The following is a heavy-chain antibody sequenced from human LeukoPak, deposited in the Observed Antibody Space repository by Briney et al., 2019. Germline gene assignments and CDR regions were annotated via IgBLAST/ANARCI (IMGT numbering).Heavy chain of an antibody. CDR1: GFTFSSYS. CDR2: ISSSSSYI. V-gene: IGHV3-21*04. Sequence: AGGSLRLSCAASGFTFSSYSMNWVRQAPGKGLEWVSSISSSSSYIYYADSVKGRFTISRDNAKNSLYLQMNSLRAEDTAVYYCARGSGSYLKSYFDYWGQGTLVTVSS. CDR3: ARGSGSYLKSYFDY. D-gene: IGHD1-26*01. J-gene: IGHJ4*02.